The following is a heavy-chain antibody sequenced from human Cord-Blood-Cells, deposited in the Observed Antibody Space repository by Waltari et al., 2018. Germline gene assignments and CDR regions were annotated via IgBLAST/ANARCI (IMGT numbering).Heavy chain of an antibody. CDR3: ARRSFLAGAFDI. CDR2: IKQEGSEK. V-gene: IGHV3-7*01. J-gene: IGHJ3*02. CDR1: GFTFSSYW. Sequence: EVQLVGSGGGLVQPGGSLRLSCAAPGFTFSSYWMRWLRQAPGKGLEWVANIKQEGSEKYYVDSVKGRFTISRDNAKNSLYLQMNSLRAEDTAVYYCARRSFLAGAFDIWGQGTMVTVSS. D-gene: IGHD1-26*01.